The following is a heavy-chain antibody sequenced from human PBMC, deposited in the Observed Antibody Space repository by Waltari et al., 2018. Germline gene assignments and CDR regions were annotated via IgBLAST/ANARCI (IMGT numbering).Heavy chain of an antibody. CDR3: AHMVLWNRPNWFDS. CDR2: IYWNDDK. J-gene: IGHJ5*01. Sequence: QITLKESGPTLVKPTQTLTLTCTFSGFSLSTSGVGVGWIRQPPGKALEWLALIYWNDDKRYTPSLKSRPTITKDTSKNQVVLTMTNMDPVDTATYYFAHMVLWNRPNWFDSWGQGTLVTVSS. CDR1: GFSLSTSGVG. V-gene: IGHV2-5*01. D-gene: IGHD1-1*01.